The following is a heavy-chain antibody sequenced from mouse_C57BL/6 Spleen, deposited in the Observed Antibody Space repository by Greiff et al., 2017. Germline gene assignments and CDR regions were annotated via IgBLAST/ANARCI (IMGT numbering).Heavy chain of an antibody. CDR2: IRLKSDNYAT. J-gene: IGHJ2*01. Sequence: EVQLQQSGGGLVQPGGSMKLSCVASGFTFSNYWMNWVRQSPEKGLEWVAQIRLKSDNYATNYAESVKGRFTISRDDSKSSVYLQMNNLRAEDTGIYYCTGPTGGYWGQGTTLTVSS. CDR3: TGPTGGY. V-gene: IGHV6-3*01. CDR1: GFTFSNYW. D-gene: IGHD2-10*01.